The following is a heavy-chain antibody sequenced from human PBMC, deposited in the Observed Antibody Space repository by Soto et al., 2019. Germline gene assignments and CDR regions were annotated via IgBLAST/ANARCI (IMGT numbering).Heavy chain of an antibody. CDR2: IWYDGSNK. D-gene: IGHD6-13*01. CDR1: GFTFSDYY. CDR3: ARDINGQQLVPGY. V-gene: IGHV3-33*08. J-gene: IGHJ4*02. Sequence: PGGSLRLSCAASGFTFSDYYMSWIRQAPGKGLEWVAVIWYDGSNKYYADSVKGRFTISRDNSKNTLYLQMNSLRAEDTAVYYCARDINGQQLVPGYWGQGTLVTVSS.